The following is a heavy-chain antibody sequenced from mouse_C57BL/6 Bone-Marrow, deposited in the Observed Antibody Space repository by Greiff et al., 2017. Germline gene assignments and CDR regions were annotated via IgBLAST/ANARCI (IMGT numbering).Heavy chain of an antibody. CDR2: IYPGDGDT. CDR3: AREIYYYGSRYFDV. CDR1: GYAFSSYW. J-gene: IGHJ1*03. V-gene: IGHV1-80*01. D-gene: IGHD1-1*01. Sequence: VQLKESGAELVKPGASVKISCKASGYAFSSYWMNWVKQRPGKGLEWIGQIYPGDGDTNSNGKFKGKATLTADKSSSTAYIQLSSLTSEDSAVYFCAREIYYYGSRYFDVWGTGTTVTVSS.